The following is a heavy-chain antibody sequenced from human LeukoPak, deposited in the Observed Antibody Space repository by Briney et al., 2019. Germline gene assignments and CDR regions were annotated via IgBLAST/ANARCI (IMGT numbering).Heavy chain of an antibody. J-gene: IGHJ5*02. CDR1: GYTFTSYG. V-gene: IGHV1-18*01. CDR3: AREGPRVVPAAIVPHARRARWSDP. CDR2: ISAYNGNT. Sequence: VSVKVSCKASGYTFTSYGISWVRQAPGQGLEWMGWISAYNGNTNYAQKLQGRVTMTTDTSTSTAYMELRSLRSDDTAVYYCAREGPRVVPAAIVPHARRARWSDPWGQGTLVTVSS. D-gene: IGHD2-2*02.